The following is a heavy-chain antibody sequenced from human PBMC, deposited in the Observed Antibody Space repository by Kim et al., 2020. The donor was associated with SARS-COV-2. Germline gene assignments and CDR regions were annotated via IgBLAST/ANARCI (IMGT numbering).Heavy chain of an antibody. CDR3: ASKIRSGLYGMDV. D-gene: IGHD3-22*01. V-gene: IGHV4-34*01. Sequence: PSLKGRVTISVDTSKNQFSLKLSSVTAADTAVYYCASKIRSGLYGMDVWGQGTTVTVSS. J-gene: IGHJ6*02.